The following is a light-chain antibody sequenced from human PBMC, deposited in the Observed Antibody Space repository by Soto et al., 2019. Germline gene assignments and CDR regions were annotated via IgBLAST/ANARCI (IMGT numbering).Light chain of an antibody. J-gene: IGKJ1*01. CDR1: HTVTDY. V-gene: IGKV3-20*01. Sequence: EIVLTQSPGTLSLSPGQRAILSCRASHTVTDYVAWYQQKPGQSPRLLIYEDSKRATGVPIRFSGSGSWTDVTLTISRLVPEDFAVYYCQQYGDSPWTFGQGTKVDI. CDR3: QQYGDSPWT. CDR2: EDS.